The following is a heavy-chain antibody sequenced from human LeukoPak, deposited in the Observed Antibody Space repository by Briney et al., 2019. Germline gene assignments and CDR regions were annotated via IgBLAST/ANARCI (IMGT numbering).Heavy chain of an antibody. CDR2: ISAYNGNT. V-gene: IGHV1-18*01. CDR3: ARERSSGSYLGNAFDY. Sequence: ASVKVSCKASGYTFTSYGISRVRQAPGQGLEWMGWISAYNGNTNYAQKLQGRVTMTTDTSTSTAYMELRSLRSDDTAVYYCARERSSGSYLGNAFDYWGQGTLVTVSS. CDR1: GYTFTSYG. J-gene: IGHJ4*02. D-gene: IGHD1-26*01.